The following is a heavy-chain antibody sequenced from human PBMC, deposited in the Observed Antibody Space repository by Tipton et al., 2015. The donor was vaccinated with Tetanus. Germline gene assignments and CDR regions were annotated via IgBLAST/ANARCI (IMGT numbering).Heavy chain of an antibody. J-gene: IGHJ4*02. CDR3: AREADCSGGSCFSGDFDT. CDR2: SWYDGTDK. V-gene: IGHV3-33*01. D-gene: IGHD2-15*01. Sequence: SLRLSCAASGFIFSSYGIHWVRQAPGKGLEWLAVSWYDGTDKYYADSVKGRFTISRDNSKNTIYLQMNSLRAEDTALYYCAREADCSGGSCFSGDFDTWGQGTQVTVSS. CDR1: GFIFSSYG.